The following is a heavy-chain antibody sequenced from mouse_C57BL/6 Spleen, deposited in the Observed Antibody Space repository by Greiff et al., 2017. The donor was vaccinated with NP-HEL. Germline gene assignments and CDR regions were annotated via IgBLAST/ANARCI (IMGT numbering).Heavy chain of an antibody. D-gene: IGHD1-1*01. CDR2: ISNGGGST. V-gene: IGHV5-12*01. CDR3: ARRYYYGSKLYFDV. J-gene: IGHJ1*03. CDR1: GFTFSDYY. Sequence: EVQRVESGGGLVQPGGSLKLSCAASGFTFSDYYMYWVRQTPEKRLEWVAYISNGGGSTYYPDTVKGRFTISRDNAKNTLYLQMSRLKSEDTAMYYWARRYYYGSKLYFDVWGTGTTVTVSS.